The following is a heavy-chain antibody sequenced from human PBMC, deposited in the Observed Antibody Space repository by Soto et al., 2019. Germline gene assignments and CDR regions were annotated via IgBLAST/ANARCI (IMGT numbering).Heavy chain of an antibody. V-gene: IGHV2-5*01. J-gene: IGHJ3*01. CDR1: GFSLSTSKVG. CDR2: IHWNDDE. CDR3: AHSPDSNLGMADL. Sequence: QITLKESGPSLVKPTQTLTLTCTFSGFSLSTSKVGVGWIRQPPGKAPEWLALIHWNDDERYSPSLKSRLTITKDTSKNRVVLTMTDMDPVDTGTYYCAHSPDSNLGMADLWGQGTMVTVSS. D-gene: IGHD3-16*01.